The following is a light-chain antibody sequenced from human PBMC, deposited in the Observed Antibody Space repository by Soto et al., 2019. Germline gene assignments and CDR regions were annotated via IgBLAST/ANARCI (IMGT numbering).Light chain of an antibody. CDR1: ESVRHY. CDR2: DAS. Sequence: EIVLTQSPAPLSLSPGEKATLSCRASESVRHYVAWYQQKPAQAPRLIIYDASNRATGIPARFSGSGSGTDYTLTISSLEAEDVAVYYCQHRDNWSYIFDQGTKVDIK. J-gene: IGKJ2*01. CDR3: QHRDNWSYI. V-gene: IGKV3-11*01.